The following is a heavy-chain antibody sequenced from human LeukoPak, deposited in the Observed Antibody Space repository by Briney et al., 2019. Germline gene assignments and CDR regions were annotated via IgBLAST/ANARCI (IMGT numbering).Heavy chain of an antibody. CDR3: ARQRRGMDV. CDR2: IYYSGST. Sequence: SETLSLTYTVSGGSIGSYYWSWIRQPPGKGLEWIGYIYYSGSTNYNPSLKSRVTISVDTSKNQFSLKLSSVTAADTAVYYCARQRRGMDVWGQGTTVTVSS. J-gene: IGHJ6*02. CDR1: GGSIGSYY. V-gene: IGHV4-59*08.